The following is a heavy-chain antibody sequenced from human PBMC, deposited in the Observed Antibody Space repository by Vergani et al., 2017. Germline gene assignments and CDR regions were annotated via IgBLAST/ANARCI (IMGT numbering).Heavy chain of an antibody. CDR3: AKDGRENSDYGYFDY. CDR1: GFRFNTYG. V-gene: IGHV3-30*02. CDR2: IGYDGRIK. D-gene: IGHD4-17*01. J-gene: IGHJ4*02. Sequence: QVQLVETGGGVVQPGGSPRPYCATSGFRFNTYGAHWVRQAPGKGLEWVAFIGYDGRIKYNVDSVKGRFTISRDTSKKTLSLQMRSLRADDTAVYYCAKDGRENSDYGYFDYWGQGTLVTVSS.